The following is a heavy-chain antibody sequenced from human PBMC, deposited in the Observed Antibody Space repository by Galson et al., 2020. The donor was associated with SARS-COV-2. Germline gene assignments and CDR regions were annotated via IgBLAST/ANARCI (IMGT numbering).Heavy chain of an antibody. Sequence: GGSLRLSCAASGFTFNIYWMHWVRQAPGKGLVWVSRITSDGLTTTYADSVKGRFTISRDNAKNTLYLQMDSLRAEDTAVYYCARELEPEYYYFGVDVWGQGTSVTVSS. CDR2: ITSDGLTT. V-gene: IGHV3-74*03. CDR1: GFTFNIYW. J-gene: IGHJ6*02. CDR3: ARELEPEYYYFGVDV. D-gene: IGHD1-1*01.